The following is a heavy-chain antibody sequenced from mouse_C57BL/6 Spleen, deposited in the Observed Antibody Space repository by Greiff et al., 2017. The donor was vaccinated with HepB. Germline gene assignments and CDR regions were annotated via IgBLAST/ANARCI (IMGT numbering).Heavy chain of an antibody. CDR3: ARDERYGSSYSYAMDY. V-gene: IGHV5-4*01. CDR2: ISDGGSYT. D-gene: IGHD1-1*01. J-gene: IGHJ4*01. Sequence: EVKLMESGGGLVKPGGSLKLSCAASGFTFSSYAMSWVRQTPEKRLEWVATISDGGSYTYYPDNVKGRFTISRDNAKNNLYLQMSHLKSEDTAMYYCARDERYGSSYSYAMDYWGQGTSVTVSS. CDR1: GFTFSSYA.